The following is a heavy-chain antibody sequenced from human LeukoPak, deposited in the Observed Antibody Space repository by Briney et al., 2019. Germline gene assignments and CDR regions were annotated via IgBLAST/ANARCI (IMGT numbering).Heavy chain of an antibody. Sequence: PSETLSLTCTVSGXSISSYYWTWIRQPPGKALEWIGYIYYSGRTSYNPSLKSRVTMSVDTSKNQFSLKLSSVTAADTAVYYCARGGLITLVRGGRPAPYYFDYWGQGILVTVSS. D-gene: IGHD3-10*01. CDR3: ARGGLITLVRGGRPAPYYFDY. V-gene: IGHV4-59*12. CDR2: IYYSGRT. CDR1: GXSISSYY. J-gene: IGHJ4*02.